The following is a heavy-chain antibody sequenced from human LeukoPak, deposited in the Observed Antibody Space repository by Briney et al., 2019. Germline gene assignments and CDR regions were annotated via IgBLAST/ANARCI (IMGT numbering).Heavy chain of an antibody. J-gene: IGHJ4*02. CDR1: GGSFSGYY. CDR2: INHSGST. D-gene: IGHD6-19*01. CDR3: ARVTAVTDY. Sequence: SETLSLTCAVYGGSFSGYYWSWIRQPPGKGLEWIGEINHSGSTNYNPSLKSRVTISVDTSKNQFSLKLSSVTAADTAAYYCARVTAVTDYWGQGTLVTVSS. V-gene: IGHV4-34*01.